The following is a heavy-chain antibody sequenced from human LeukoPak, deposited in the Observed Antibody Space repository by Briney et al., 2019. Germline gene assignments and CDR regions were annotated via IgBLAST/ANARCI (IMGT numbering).Heavy chain of an antibody. CDR3: ARERTRDVVVVAAVLHDAFDI. J-gene: IGHJ3*02. CDR1: GFTFSSYS. CDR2: ISSSSSYI. Sequence: PGGSLGLSCAASGFTFSSYSMNWVRQAPGKGLEWVSSISSSSSYIYYADSVKGRFTISRDNAKNSLYLQMNSLRAEDTAVYYCARERTRDVVVVAAVLHDAFDIWGQGTMVTVSS. D-gene: IGHD2-15*01. V-gene: IGHV3-21*04.